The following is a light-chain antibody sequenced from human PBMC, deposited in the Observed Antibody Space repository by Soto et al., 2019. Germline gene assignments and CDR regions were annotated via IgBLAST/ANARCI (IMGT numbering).Light chain of an antibody. V-gene: IGKV2-28*01. CDR1: QSLLHSNGYNY. CDR2: LGS. CDR3: MQPLQSWT. J-gene: IGKJ1*01. Sequence: IVMTQSPLSLPVTPGASASISCRSSQSLLHSNGYNYLDWYLQKPGQSPQLLIYLGSNRASGVPDRFSGSGSGKDFTLKISRVEAEDVGVYYCMQPLQSWTFGQGTKVDIK.